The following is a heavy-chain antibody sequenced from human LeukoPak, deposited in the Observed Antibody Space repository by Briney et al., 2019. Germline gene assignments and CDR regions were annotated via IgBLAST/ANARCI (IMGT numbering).Heavy chain of an antibody. J-gene: IGHJ5*02. CDR3: ARVKGAPRNWFDP. CDR2: ISSSSSTI. D-gene: IGHD1-26*01. V-gene: IGHV3-48*01. Sequence: PGGSLRLYCAAYGFTFSSYSMNWVRQAPGKGLEGVSYISSSSSTIYYADSVKGRFTISRDNAKNSLYLQMNSLRAEDTAVYYCARVKGAPRNWFDPWGQGTLVTVSS. CDR1: GFTFSSYS.